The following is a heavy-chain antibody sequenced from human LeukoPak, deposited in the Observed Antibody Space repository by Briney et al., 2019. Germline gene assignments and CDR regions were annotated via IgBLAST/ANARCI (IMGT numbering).Heavy chain of an antibody. CDR3: ARSWFWSGYYYYYMDV. J-gene: IGHJ6*03. Sequence: PSETLSLTCAVSGGSISSYYWSWIRQPPGKGLEWIGYIYYSGSTSYSPSLKSRVTISVDTSKNQFSLKLSSVTAADTAVYYCARSWFWSGYYYYYMDVWGKGTTVTVSS. V-gene: IGHV4-59*01. CDR1: GGSISSYY. D-gene: IGHD3-3*01. CDR2: IYYSGST.